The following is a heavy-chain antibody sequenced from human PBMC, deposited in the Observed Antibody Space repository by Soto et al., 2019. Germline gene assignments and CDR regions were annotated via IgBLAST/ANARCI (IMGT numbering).Heavy chain of an antibody. CDR2: VSSSGDRT. Sequence: GGSLRLSCAASGFTFSSYAMTWVRQAPGKGLEWVSAVSSSGDRTYYADPVKGRFTISRDNSKNTLYLQMNSLRAEDTAVYYCAKDLTLASGWPYFDYWGQGTLVTVSS. CDR1: GFTFSSYA. D-gene: IGHD6-19*01. V-gene: IGHV3-23*01. CDR3: AKDLTLASGWPYFDY. J-gene: IGHJ4*02.